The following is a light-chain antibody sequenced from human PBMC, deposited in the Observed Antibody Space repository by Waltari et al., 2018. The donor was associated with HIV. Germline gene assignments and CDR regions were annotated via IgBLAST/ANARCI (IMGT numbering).Light chain of an antibody. CDR1: SSDVGGYNY. CDR2: DVT. Sequence: QSALTQPASVSGSPGQSITISCTGTSSDVGGYNYVSWYQQPPGKAPELLIYDVTNRPSGFSKLLSGSKSGNTASLTISGHQAEDEAAYYCCSYAGSSAVIFGGGTKLTVL. CDR3: CSYAGSSAVI. V-gene: IGLV2-23*02. J-gene: IGLJ2*01.